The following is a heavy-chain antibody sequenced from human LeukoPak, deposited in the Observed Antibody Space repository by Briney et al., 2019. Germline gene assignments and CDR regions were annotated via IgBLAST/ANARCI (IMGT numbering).Heavy chain of an antibody. CDR2: INVDGTAE. V-gene: IGHV3-7*03. D-gene: IGHD1-26*01. J-gene: IGHJ3*02. CDR3: ARDPYRFAFDI. Sequence: GGSLRLSCAASGFSFSTIYMSWVRQTPGQGLEWVANINVDGTAEYYVDSVKGRFTISRDNAKNSLYLQMNSLRAEDTAVYYCARDPYRFAFDIWGQGTVVLVSS. CDR1: GFSFSTIY.